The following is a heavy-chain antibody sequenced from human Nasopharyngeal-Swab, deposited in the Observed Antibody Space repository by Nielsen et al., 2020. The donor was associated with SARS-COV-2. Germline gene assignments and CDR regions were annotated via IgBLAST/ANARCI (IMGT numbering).Heavy chain of an antibody. D-gene: IGHD2-2*01. J-gene: IGHJ6*03. Sequence: GGSLRLSCAASGFTFSSYDMHWVRQATGKGLEWVSAISTAGDTYYPGSVKGRFTISRKNAKNSLYLQMNSLRAGDTAVYYCARGAVAVVPAAMRYYYYYYMDVWGKGTTVTVSS. CDR2: ISTAGDT. V-gene: IGHV3-13*04. CDR1: GFTFSSYD. CDR3: ARGAVAVVPAAMRYYYYYYMDV.